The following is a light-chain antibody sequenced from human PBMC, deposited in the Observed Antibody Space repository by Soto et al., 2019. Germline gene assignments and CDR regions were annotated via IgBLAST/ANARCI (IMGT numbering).Light chain of an antibody. V-gene: IGLV1-47*01. CDR1: SSTFANNY. J-gene: IGLJ2*01. Sequence: QSALTQPPSVSWTPGQRVSISCSGDSSTFANNYVHWYQQVPGAAPKLLIYRSDQRPSGVPERFSGSKSGTSASLTISGLRPEDEAQYYCAAYTGNWNGPVFGGGTKLTVL. CDR2: RSD. CDR3: AAYTGNWNGPV.